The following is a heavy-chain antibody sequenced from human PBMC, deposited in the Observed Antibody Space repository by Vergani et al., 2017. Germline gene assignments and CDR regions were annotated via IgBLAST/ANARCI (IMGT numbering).Heavy chain of an antibody. V-gene: IGHV3-21*01. CDR2: ISSSSSYI. J-gene: IGHJ6*02. Sequence: EVQLVESGGGLVKPGGSLRLSCAASGFTFSSYSMNWVRPAPGKGLEWVSSISSSSSYIYYADSVKGRFTIARDNAENSLYLQMNSLRAEDTAVYYCAAGADYDFWSGYPIIYGMDVWGQGTTVTVSS. CDR1: GFTFSSYS. D-gene: IGHD3-3*01. CDR3: AAGADYDFWSGYPIIYGMDV.